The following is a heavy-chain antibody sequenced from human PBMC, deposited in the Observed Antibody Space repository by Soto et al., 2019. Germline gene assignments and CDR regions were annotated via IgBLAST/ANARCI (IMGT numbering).Heavy chain of an antibody. J-gene: IGHJ4*02. Sequence: QVQLVEAGGDLVKPGGSLRLSCAASGFTFSDHYMTWIRQAPGKGLEWVSYISSSGTTIYYAESVRGRFTISRDNAKNSLYLQMNSLRVEDTALYYCARVGDMAYKDWGQGTLVTVSS. D-gene: IGHD3-3*01. CDR3: ARVGDMAYKD. V-gene: IGHV3-11*01. CDR1: GFTFSDHY. CDR2: ISSSGTTI.